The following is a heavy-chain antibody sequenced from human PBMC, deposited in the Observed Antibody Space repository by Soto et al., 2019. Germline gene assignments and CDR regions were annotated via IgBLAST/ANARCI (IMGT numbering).Heavy chain of an antibody. D-gene: IGHD3-16*01. CDR3: ARDQGGQSGNFIFDT. J-gene: IGHJ4*02. V-gene: IGHV3-48*03. CDR1: GFDFRSYE. Sequence: GGSLRLSCVASGFDFRSYEMNWVRQAPGKGLEWVSNIRANDESIYYADSVKGRVSVSRDNAKNSLFLEMNSLRAEDTAVYYCARDQGGQSGNFIFDTWGQGTLVTVSS. CDR2: IRANDESI.